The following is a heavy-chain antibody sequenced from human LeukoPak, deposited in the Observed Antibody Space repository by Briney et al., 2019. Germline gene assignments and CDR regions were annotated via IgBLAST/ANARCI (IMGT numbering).Heavy chain of an antibody. CDR1: GGSVSSGSYY. J-gene: IGHJ4*02. D-gene: IGHD1-14*01. Sequence: PSETLSLTCTVSGGSVSSGSYYWNWIRQPPGKGLEWIGYIYYSGSTNYNPSLKSRVTISVDTSKNQFSLKLSSVTAADTAVYYCARENRFGHFDYWGQGTLVTVSS. CDR2: IYYSGST. V-gene: IGHV4-61*01. CDR3: ARENRFGHFDY.